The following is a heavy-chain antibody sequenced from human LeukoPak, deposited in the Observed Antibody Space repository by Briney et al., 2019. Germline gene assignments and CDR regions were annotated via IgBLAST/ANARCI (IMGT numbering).Heavy chain of an antibody. V-gene: IGHV3-48*04. J-gene: IGHJ3*02. CDR3: ARAKCKPSIAAAGCGAFDI. CDR2: ISSSSSTI. CDR1: GFTFSSYS. Sequence: GGSLRLSCAASGFTFSSYSMNWVRQAPGKGLEWVSYISSSSSTIYYADSVKGRFTISRDNAKNSLYLQMNSLRAEDTAVYYCARAKCKPSIAAAGCGAFDIWGQGTMVTVSS. D-gene: IGHD6-13*01.